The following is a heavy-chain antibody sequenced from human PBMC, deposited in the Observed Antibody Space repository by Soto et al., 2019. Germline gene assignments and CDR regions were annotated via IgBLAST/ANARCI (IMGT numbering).Heavy chain of an antibody. CDR3: ARGGEQWLVQDWFDP. CDR2: IIPIFDTP. J-gene: IGHJ5*02. CDR1: GGTFSVYA. Sequence: QVQLVQSGAEVKKPGSSVKVSCKASGGTFSVYAINWVRQAPGQGLEWMGGIIPIFDTPTYAQKFQGRVTITADESTSTAYMELSSLRSEDTAVYYCARGGEQWLVQDWFDPWGQGTLVTVSS. V-gene: IGHV1-69*12. D-gene: IGHD6-19*01.